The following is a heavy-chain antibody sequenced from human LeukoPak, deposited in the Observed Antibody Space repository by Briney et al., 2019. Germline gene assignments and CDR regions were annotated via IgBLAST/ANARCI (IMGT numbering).Heavy chain of an antibody. Sequence: ESGPTLVKPTQTLTLTCTFSGFSLSTSGVGVGWIRQPPGKALEWLALIYWNDDKRYSPSLKSRLTITKDTSKNQVVLTMTNMDPVDTATYYCAHSAYYYDSSGYFQRAYGMDVWGQGTTVTVSS. CDR2: IYWNDDK. CDR1: GFSLSTSGVG. CDR3: AHSAYYYDSSGYFQRAYGMDV. J-gene: IGHJ6*02. D-gene: IGHD3-22*01. V-gene: IGHV2-5*01.